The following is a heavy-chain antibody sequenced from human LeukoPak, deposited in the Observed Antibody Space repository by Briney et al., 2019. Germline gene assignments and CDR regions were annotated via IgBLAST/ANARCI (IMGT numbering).Heavy chain of an antibody. CDR1: GFTFSSSA. CDR2: ISDSGSTS. Sequence: PGGSLRLSCAASGFTFSSSAMSWVRQAPGKGLEWVSAISDSGSTSYYADSVKGRFTISRDNSRNMLYLQMSSLRVEDTAMYFCANPIVGGVLLAYWGRGTLVTVSS. CDR3: ANPIVGGVLLAY. D-gene: IGHD1-26*01. V-gene: IGHV3-23*01. J-gene: IGHJ4*02.